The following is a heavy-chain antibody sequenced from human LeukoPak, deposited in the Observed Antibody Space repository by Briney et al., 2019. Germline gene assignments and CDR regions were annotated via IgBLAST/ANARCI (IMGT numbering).Heavy chain of an antibody. Sequence: SVKVSCKASGGTFSSYTISWVRQAPGQGLEWMGRIIPILGIANYAQKFQGRVTITADKSTSTAYMELSSLRSEDTAVYYCERGEQLRSFDPWGQGTLVTVSS. V-gene: IGHV1-69*02. CDR2: IIPILGIA. CDR1: GGTFSSYT. CDR3: ERGEQLRSFDP. J-gene: IGHJ5*02. D-gene: IGHD6-6*01.